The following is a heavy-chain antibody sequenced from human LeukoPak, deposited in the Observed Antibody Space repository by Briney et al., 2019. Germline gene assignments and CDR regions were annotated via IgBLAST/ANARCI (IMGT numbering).Heavy chain of an antibody. D-gene: IGHD3-22*01. J-gene: IGHJ4*02. CDR2: ISSSGSTI. CDR1: GFTFSDYY. CDR3: ALSRGSSGLFDY. V-gene: IGHV3-11*01. Sequence: PGGSLRLSCAASGFTFSDYYMSWIREAPGKGLEWVSYISSSGSTIYYADSVKGRFTISRDNAKNSLYLQMNSQRAEDTAVYYCALSRGSSGLFDYWGQGTLVTVSS.